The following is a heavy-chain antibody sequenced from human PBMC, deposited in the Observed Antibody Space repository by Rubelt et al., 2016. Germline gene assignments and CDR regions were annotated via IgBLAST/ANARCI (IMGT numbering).Heavy chain of an antibody. Sequence: VQLVESGGGVVQPGRSLRLSCAASGFMFSSYAIHWVRQAPGKGLEWVALISYDGISKYYADSVKGRFTMSRDNSENTLYLKMNSLRAEDTAVYYCAREAGYCSGGSCYSEWDYYYGMDVWGQGTTVTVSS. CDR1: GFMFSSYA. D-gene: IGHD2-15*01. CDR3: AREAGYCSGGSCYSEWDYYYGMDV. CDR2: ISYDGISK. V-gene: IGHV3-30*04. J-gene: IGHJ6*02.